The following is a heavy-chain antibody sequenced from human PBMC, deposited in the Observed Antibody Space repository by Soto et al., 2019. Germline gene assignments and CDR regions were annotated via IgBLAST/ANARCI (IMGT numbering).Heavy chain of an antibody. V-gene: IGHV4-39*01. Sequence: SETLSLTCTVSGGSISSSSYYWGWIRQPPGKGLEWIGSIYYSGSTYYNPSLKSRVTISVDTSKNQFSLKLSSVTAADTAVYYCARHRTDIVVVPAYNWFDPWGQGTPVTVSS. CDR1: GGSISSSSYY. D-gene: IGHD2-2*01. J-gene: IGHJ5*02. CDR2: IYYSGST. CDR3: ARHRTDIVVVPAYNWFDP.